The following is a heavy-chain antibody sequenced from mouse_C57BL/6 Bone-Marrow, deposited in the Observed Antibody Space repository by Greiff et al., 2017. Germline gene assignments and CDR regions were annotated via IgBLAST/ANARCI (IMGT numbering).Heavy chain of an antibody. Sequence: EVQGEESGGGLVQPGGSMKLSCAASGFTFSDAWMDWVSQSPEQGLEWVAEIRTKDNNPATYYAVSVKGRFTISRYDSKSSVYLHMNSLRDEDTVIYYGTSPHSDPDVWGTGTTVTVSS. J-gene: IGHJ1*03. CDR2: IRTKDNNPAT. CDR1: GFTFSDAW. CDR3: TSPHSDPDV. V-gene: IGHV6-6*01. D-gene: IGHD3-1*01.